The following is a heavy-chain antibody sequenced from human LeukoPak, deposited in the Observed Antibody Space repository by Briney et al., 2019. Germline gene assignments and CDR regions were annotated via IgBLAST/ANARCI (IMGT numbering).Heavy chain of an antibody. CDR2: IYYSGGT. J-gene: IGHJ5*02. V-gene: IGHV4-39*01. Sequence: PSETLSLTCTVSGGSISSSSYYWGWIRQPPGKGLEWIGSIYYSGGTYYNPSLKSRVTISVDTSKNQFSLKLSSVTAADTAVYYCASIAAAGTFWFDPWGQGTLVTVSS. CDR1: GGSISSSSYY. CDR3: ASIAAAGTFWFDP. D-gene: IGHD6-13*01.